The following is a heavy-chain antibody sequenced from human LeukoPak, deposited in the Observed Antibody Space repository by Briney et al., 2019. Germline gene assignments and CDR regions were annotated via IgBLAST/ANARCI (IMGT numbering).Heavy chain of an antibody. CDR1: GGSISSSSYY. CDR3: SAIIAAAGTYYYCYMDV. V-gene: IGHV4-39*01. Sequence: SETLSLTCTVSGGSISSSSYYWGWIRQPPGKGLEWIGSIYYSGSTYYNPSLKSRVTISVDTSKNQFSLKLSSVTAADTAVYYCSAIIAAAGTYYYCYMDVWGKGTTVTISS. J-gene: IGHJ6*03. D-gene: IGHD6-13*01. CDR2: IYYSGST.